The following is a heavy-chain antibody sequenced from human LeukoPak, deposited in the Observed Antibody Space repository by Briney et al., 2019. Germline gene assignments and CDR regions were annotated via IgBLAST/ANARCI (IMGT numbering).Heavy chain of an antibody. J-gene: IGHJ6*02. Sequence: SETLSRTCAVYGGSFSGYYWSWIRQPPGKGLEWIGEINHSGSTNYNTSLKSRVTISVDTSKNQFSLKLSSVTAADTAVYYCARVAGLRVIWGQGTTVTVSS. V-gene: IGHV4-34*01. D-gene: IGHD4-17*01. CDR1: GGSFSGYY. CDR2: INHSGST. CDR3: ARVAGLRVI.